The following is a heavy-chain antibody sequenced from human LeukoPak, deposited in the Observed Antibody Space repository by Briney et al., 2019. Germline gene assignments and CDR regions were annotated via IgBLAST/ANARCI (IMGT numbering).Heavy chain of an antibody. D-gene: IGHD3-10*01. J-gene: IGHJ4*02. V-gene: IGHV4-34*01. CDR1: GGSFSGYY. CDR3: ARHGTYYYGSGSYYGY. Sequence: SETLSLTCAVYGGSFSGYYWSWIRQPPGKGPEWIGEINHSGSTNYNPSLKSRVTISVDTSKNQFSLKLSSVTAADTAVYYCARHGTYYYGSGSYYGYWGQGTLVTVSS. CDR2: INHSGST.